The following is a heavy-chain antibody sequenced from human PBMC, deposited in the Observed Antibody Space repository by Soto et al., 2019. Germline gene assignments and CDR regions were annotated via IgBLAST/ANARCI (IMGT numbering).Heavy chain of an antibody. D-gene: IGHD3-3*01. CDR2: MNPNSGNT. V-gene: IGHV1-8*01. CDR1: GYTFTSYD. Sequence: QVQLVQSGAEVKKPGASVKVSCKASGYTFTSYDINWVRQATGQGLEWMGWMNPNSGNTGYAQKFQGRVTMTRNTXRXXADMELSSLRSEDTAVYYCARRFWSGYSRIYAFDIWGQGTMVTVSS. CDR3: ARRFWSGYSRIYAFDI. J-gene: IGHJ3*02.